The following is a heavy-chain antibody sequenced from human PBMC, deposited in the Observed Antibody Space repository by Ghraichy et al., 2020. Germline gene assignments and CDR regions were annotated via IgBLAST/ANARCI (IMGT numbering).Heavy chain of an antibody. CDR3: ARQEVGATAVGNWYFDL. Sequence: SETLSLTCTVSGGSISSSSYYWGWIRQPPGKGLEWIGSIYYSGSTYYNPSLKSRVTISVDTSKNQFSLKLSSVTAADTAVYYCARQEVGATAVGNWYFDLWGRCTLVTVSS. J-gene: IGHJ2*01. CDR2: IYYSGST. D-gene: IGHD1-26*01. V-gene: IGHV4-39*01. CDR1: GGSISSSSYY.